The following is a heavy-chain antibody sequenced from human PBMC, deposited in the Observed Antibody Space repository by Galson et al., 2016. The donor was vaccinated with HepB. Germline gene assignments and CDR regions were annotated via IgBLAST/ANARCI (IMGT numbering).Heavy chain of an antibody. Sequence: LRLSCAASGFTVTNARMSWVRQAPGKGLEWVGRIRSKTDGGTTDYGAPVKGRITISRDDSKNTLYLQINNLKTEDTAVYYCTTVGIALPNTDHWGQGTVVTVSS. CDR2: IRSKTDGGTT. V-gene: IGHV3-15*01. J-gene: IGHJ4*02. CDR3: TTVGIALPNTDH. CDR1: GFTVTNAR. D-gene: IGHD6-13*01.